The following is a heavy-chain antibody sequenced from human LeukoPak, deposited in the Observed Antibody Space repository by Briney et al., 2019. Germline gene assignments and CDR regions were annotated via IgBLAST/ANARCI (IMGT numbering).Heavy chain of an antibody. J-gene: IGHJ4*02. CDR1: GFTFDDYA. CDR2: ISWNSGSI. V-gene: IGHV3-9*01. D-gene: IGHD3-9*01. Sequence: GRSLRLSCAASGFTFDDYAMHWVRQAPGKGLEWVSGISWNSGSINYADSVKGRFTISRDNAKNSLYLQMNSLRPEDTAMYYCTKANFDWVLYFHHWGQGTLVTVSS. CDR3: TKANFDWVLYFHH.